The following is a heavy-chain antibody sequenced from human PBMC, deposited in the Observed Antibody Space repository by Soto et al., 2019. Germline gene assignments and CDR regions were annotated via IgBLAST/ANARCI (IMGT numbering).Heavy chain of an antibody. Sequence: SETLSLTCAVYGGSFSGYYWSWIRQPPGKGLEWIGEINHSGSTNYNPSLKSRVTISVDNAKNTLYLQMNSLRAEDTAVYYCARAGDMDVWGQGTTVTVSS. CDR3: ARAGDMDV. J-gene: IGHJ6*02. V-gene: IGHV4-34*01. CDR1: GGSFSGYY. CDR2: INHSGST.